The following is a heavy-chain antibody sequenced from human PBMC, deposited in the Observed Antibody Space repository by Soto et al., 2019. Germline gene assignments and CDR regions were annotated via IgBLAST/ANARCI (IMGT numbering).Heavy chain of an antibody. CDR2: ISGYNANT. D-gene: IGHD3-3*01. Sequence: QVQLVQSGPEVKKPGASVKVSCKGSGYTFNSFGITWVRQAPGQGLEWMGGISGYNANTKYAQKFKGRVTMTTDTSTSTAHMELRSLSSADTALYYCARYFWSGRFPYHFDFWGQGTLVTVSS. J-gene: IGHJ4*02. CDR1: GYTFNSFG. V-gene: IGHV1-18*01. CDR3: ARYFWSGRFPYHFDF.